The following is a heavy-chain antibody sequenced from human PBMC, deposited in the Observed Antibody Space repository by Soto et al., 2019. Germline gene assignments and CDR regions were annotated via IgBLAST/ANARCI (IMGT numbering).Heavy chain of an antibody. Sequence: GGSLRLSCAASGFTFSSYEMNWVRQAPGKGLEWVSYISSNGNSIHYADSVQGRFTISRDNAKNSLFLQMNSLRADDTAVYYCARDWWIFDCSYYYGMDVWGQGTTVTVSS. V-gene: IGHV3-48*03. CDR2: ISSNGNSI. J-gene: IGHJ6*02. CDR3: ARDWWIFDCSYYYGMDV. CDR1: GFTFSSYE. D-gene: IGHD2-15*01.